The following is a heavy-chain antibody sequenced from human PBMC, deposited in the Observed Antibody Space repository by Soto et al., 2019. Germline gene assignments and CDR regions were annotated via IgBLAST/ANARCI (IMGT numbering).Heavy chain of an antibody. CDR2: TYYRSRWYN. D-gene: IGHD1-7*01. CDR1: GDSVSSNSAA. J-gene: IGHJ6*03. CDR3: AGTTSHQWYYMDV. V-gene: IGHV6-1*01. Sequence: LTLSRTCAISGDSVSSNSAAWNWTRLSPSRGLEWLARTYYRSRWYNDYAASVRSRITVNPDTSKNQFSLQLTSVTPEDTAVYYCAGTTSHQWYYMDVWGKGTTVTVSS.